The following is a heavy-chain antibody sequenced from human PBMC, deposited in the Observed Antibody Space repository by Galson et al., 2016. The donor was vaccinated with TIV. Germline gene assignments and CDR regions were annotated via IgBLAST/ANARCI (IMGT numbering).Heavy chain of an antibody. J-gene: IGHJ6*04. Sequence: SVKVSCKASGYTLSSYSISWVRQAPGQGFEWMGWISGYNGNKNYAQKFQDRVTMTTDTSTNTAYMELRSLRSDDTAVYYCARVPTKTFDFWSGFDNSFCMDVWGKGTTVTVSS. D-gene: IGHD3-3*01. CDR3: ARVPTKTFDFWSGFDNSFCMDV. CDR2: ISGYNGNK. CDR1: GYTLSSYS. V-gene: IGHV1-18*01.